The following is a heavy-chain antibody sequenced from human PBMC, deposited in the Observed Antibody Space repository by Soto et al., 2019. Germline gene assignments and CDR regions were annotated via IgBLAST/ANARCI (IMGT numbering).Heavy chain of an antibody. V-gene: IGHV3-23*01. J-gene: IGHJ5*02. CDR2: IRASGDSA. CDR3: VKHSSATAVTIWFDP. D-gene: IGHD4-17*01. Sequence: EVQLLESGGGLVQPGGSQRLSCAASGFTFGSYGMSWVRQVPGKGLEWVAGIRASGDSAYYADSVRGRFTISRGSSKNTLYLQMNSLRAEDTAIYYCVKHSSATAVTIWFDPWGPGTLVTVSS. CDR1: GFTFGSYG.